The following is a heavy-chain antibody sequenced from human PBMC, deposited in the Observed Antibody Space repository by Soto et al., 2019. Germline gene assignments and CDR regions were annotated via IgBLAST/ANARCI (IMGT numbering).Heavy chain of an antibody. D-gene: IGHD6-13*01. CDR2: IYYSGNT. J-gene: IGHJ4*02. Sequence: QLQLQESGPGLVKPSETLSLTCTVSGGSISSSSYYWGWIRQPPGKGLEWIGSIYYSGNTYYNPSLKSRVTISVDTSKNQFSLKLSSVTAADTAVYYCARRLFSSSWPLYFDFWGQGTLVIVSS. CDR1: GGSISSSSYY. V-gene: IGHV4-39*01. CDR3: ARRLFSSSWPLYFDF.